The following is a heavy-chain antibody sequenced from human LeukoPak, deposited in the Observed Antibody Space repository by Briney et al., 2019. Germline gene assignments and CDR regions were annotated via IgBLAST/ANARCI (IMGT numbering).Heavy chain of an antibody. V-gene: IGHV1-2*02. D-gene: IGHD2-2*01. J-gene: IGHJ6*02. CDR3: TRDHCTSINCYEYNYYGMDV. CDR2: INSNSGGT. CDR1: GYTFTAYY. Sequence: ASLKVSCKASGYTFTAYYIHWVRRAPGQGLEWMGWINSNSGGTESAQKFQGRVTMTRDTSISTAHMQLSRLRSDDTAVYYCTRDHCTSINCYEYNYYGMDVWGQGTTVTVSS.